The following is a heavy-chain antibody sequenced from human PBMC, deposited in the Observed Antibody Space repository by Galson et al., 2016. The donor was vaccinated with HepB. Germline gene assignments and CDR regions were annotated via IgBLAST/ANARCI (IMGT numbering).Heavy chain of an antibody. CDR2: VSYDGSNK. D-gene: IGHD3-10*01. J-gene: IGHJ4*02. Sequence: SLRLSCAASGFTLSEYHMHWVRQAPGKGLEWVAIVSYDGSNKYYADSVKGRFTISRDNSKNTLYLQMNSLRAEDTAVYYCAKSPYYYGSGTYYNSPVFDYWGQGTLVTVSS. CDR1: GFTLSEYH. CDR3: AKSPYYYGSGTYYNSPVFDY. V-gene: IGHV3-30*18.